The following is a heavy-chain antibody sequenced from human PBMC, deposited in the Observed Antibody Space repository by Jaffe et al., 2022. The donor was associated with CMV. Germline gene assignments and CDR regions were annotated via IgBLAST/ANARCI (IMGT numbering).Heavy chain of an antibody. J-gene: IGHJ5*02. D-gene: IGHD3-22*01. Sequence: EVQLVESGGGLVQPGGSLRLSCAASGFTFSSYWMSWVRQAPGKGLEWVANIKQDGSEKYYVDSVKGRFTISRDNAKNSLYLQMNSLRAEDTAVYYCATGSRLPPYYYDSSGYYPRDDPWGQGTLVTVSS. CDR1: GFTFSSYW. CDR3: ATGSRLPPYYYDSSGYYPRDDP. V-gene: IGHV3-7*03. CDR2: IKQDGSEK.